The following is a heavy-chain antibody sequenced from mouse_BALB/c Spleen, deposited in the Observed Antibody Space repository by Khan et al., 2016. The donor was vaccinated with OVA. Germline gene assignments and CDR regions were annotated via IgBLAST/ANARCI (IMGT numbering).Heavy chain of an antibody. CDR3: ARRNYFGYTFAY. CDR1: GYTFTDYY. J-gene: IGHJ3*01. Sequence: QVQLQQSGAELARPGASVKLSCKASGYTFTDYYINWVKQRTGQGLEWIGEISPGSGDTYYHERFKGKATLTADKSSSTAYMQLSSLTSEASAVYFGARRNYFGYTFAYWGQGTLVTVSA. V-gene: IGHV1-77*01. D-gene: IGHD1-2*01. CDR2: ISPGSGDT.